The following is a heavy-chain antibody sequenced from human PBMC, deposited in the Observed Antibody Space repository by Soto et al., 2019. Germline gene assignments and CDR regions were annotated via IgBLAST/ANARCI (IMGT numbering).Heavy chain of an antibody. J-gene: IGHJ4*02. D-gene: IGHD6-19*01. Sequence: ETLYLTCTVSGGSISSYYWSLIRQPAGKGLEWIGRIYTSGSTNYNPSLKSRVTMSVDTSKNQFSLKLSSVTAADTAVYYCARDTGYSSGWYYFDYWGQGTLVTVSS. CDR3: ARDTGYSSGWYYFDY. CDR1: GGSISSYY. CDR2: IYTSGST. V-gene: IGHV4-4*07.